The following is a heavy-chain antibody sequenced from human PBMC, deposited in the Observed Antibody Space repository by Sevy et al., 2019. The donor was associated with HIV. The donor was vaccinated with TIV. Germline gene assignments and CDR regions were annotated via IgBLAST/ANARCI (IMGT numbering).Heavy chain of an antibody. CDR1: GFTFTNTS. CDR3: TTGDPYNRYGYMRPYFFDY. CDR2: IKRKTDGGTG. D-gene: IGHD5-18*01. Sequence: GGSLRLSCAASGFTFTNTSMSWVRQAPGKGLEWVGRIKRKTDGGTGDYAAPVKGRFSISRDDSKNTLYLQMNSLKTEDTAVYYCTTGDPYNRYGYMRPYFFDYWGQGTLVTVSS. V-gene: IGHV3-15*01. J-gene: IGHJ4*02.